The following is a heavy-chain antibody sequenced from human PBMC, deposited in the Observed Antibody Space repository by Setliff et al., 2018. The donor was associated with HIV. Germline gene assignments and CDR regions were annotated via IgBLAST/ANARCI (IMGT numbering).Heavy chain of an antibody. D-gene: IGHD6-13*01. CDR3: ARAAGYSSSWHRYAFEI. CDR1: GYTFTGYH. V-gene: IGHV1-2*02. Sequence: ASVKVSCKASGYTFTGYHLHWVRQAPGQGLEWMGWIDPNSGDTNYEQKFQGRVSMTRDTSISTVYMELSSLRSDDTAVYYCARAAGYSSSWHRYAFEIWGQGTMVTVSS. CDR2: IDPNSGDT. J-gene: IGHJ3*02.